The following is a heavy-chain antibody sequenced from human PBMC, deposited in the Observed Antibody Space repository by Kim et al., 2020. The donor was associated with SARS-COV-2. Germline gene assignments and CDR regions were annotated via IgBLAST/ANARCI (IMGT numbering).Heavy chain of an antibody. CDR2: IYYSGST. CDR3: ARAPGVTIFGVVSSFEI. J-gene: IGHJ3*02. D-gene: IGHD3-3*01. Sequence: SETLSLTCTVSGGSISSYYWSWIRQPPGKGLEWIGYIYYSGSTNYNPSLKSRVTISVDTSKNQFSLKLSSVTAADTAVYYCARAPGVTIFGVVSSFEIWGQGTMVTVSS. CDR1: GGSISSYY. V-gene: IGHV4-59*01.